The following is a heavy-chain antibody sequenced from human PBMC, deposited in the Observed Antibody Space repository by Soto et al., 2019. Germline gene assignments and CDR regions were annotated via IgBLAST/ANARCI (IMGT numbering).Heavy chain of an antibody. D-gene: IGHD3-10*01. Sequence: GGSLRLSCAASGFTFSSYWMHWVRQAPGEGLEWVAIISYDGRNKYYADSVKGRFSISRDNLKNTLYVQMNSLRAEDTAVYYCARDFGGSGSFAFDIWGQGTMVTVSS. CDR3: ARDFGGSGSFAFDI. J-gene: IGHJ3*02. CDR1: GFTFSSYW. V-gene: IGHV3-30-3*01. CDR2: ISYDGRNK.